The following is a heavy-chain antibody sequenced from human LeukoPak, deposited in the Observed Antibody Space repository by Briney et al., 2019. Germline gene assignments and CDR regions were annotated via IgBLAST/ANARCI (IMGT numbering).Heavy chain of an antibody. Sequence: SETLSLTCTVSGGSISSSSYYWGWIRQPPGKGLEWIGSIYYSGSTYYNPPLKSRVTISVDTSKNQFSLKLSSVTAADTAVYYCARPGASGDYIDYWGQGTLVTVSS. CDR3: ARPGASGDYIDY. CDR2: IYYSGST. J-gene: IGHJ4*02. CDR1: GGSISSSSYY. V-gene: IGHV4-39*01. D-gene: IGHD3-10*01.